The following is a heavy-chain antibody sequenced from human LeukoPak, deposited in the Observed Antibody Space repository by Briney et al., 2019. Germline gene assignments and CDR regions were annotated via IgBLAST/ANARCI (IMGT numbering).Heavy chain of an antibody. Sequence: GGSLRLSCAASGFTFSLYGMHWDRQAPGKGLEWVALISNDGSKTYYADSVKGRFTISRDNSKNTVYLQVSSLRADDTAVYYCAKDTRGANFFGDFDYWGQGTLVTVSS. D-gene: IGHD3-10*01. CDR3: AKDTRGANFFGDFDY. CDR2: ISNDGSKT. CDR1: GFTFSLYG. V-gene: IGHV3-33*06. J-gene: IGHJ4*02.